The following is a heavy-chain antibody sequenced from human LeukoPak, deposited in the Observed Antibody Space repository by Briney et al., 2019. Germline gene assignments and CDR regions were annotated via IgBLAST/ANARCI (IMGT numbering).Heavy chain of an antibody. V-gene: IGHV1-69*05. Sequence: RASVKVSCKASGYTFTSYGISWVRQAHGQGLEWMGRIIPIFGTANYAQKFQGRVTITTDESTSTAYMELSSLRSEDTAVYYCAREYSVSYLDASDIWGQGTMVTVSS. CDR1: GYTFTSYG. CDR3: AREYSVSYLDASDI. CDR2: IIPIFGTA. J-gene: IGHJ3*02. D-gene: IGHD1-26*01.